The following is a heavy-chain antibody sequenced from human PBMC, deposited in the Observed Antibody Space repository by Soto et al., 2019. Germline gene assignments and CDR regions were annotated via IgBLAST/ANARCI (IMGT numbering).Heavy chain of an antibody. J-gene: IGHJ6*03. CDR2: IKEDGSEK. D-gene: IGHD5-12*01. CDR1: GFTFSSYW. CDR3: ADSGSYTDV. V-gene: IGHV3-7*01. Sequence: EVQLVESGGGLVQPGGSLRLSCAASGFTFSSYWMTWVRQAPGKGLEWVANIKEDGSEKYYVDSVKGRFTISRDNAKNSVYLQMTSLRAEDTAVYYCADSGSYTDVWGNGTTVTGSS.